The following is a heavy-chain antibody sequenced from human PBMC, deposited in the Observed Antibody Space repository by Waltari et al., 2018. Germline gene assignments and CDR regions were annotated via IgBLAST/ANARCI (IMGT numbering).Heavy chain of an antibody. D-gene: IGHD2-15*01. CDR1: GGSFSSYW. CDR3: ATFYGSSYACVDY. CDR2: INGNSAST. V-gene: IGHV4-59*12. J-gene: IGHJ4*02. Sequence: QVQLQESGPGLVKPSETLSLTCAVSGGSFSSYWWSWIRQPPGKGLEWIGEINGNSASTNDNPALKSRVSISKDASKKQFSLKLSSVTAADTAVYYCATFYGSSYACVDYWGQGVLVTVSS.